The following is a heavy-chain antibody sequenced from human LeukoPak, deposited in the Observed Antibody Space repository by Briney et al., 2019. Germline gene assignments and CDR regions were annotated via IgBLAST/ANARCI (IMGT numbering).Heavy chain of an antibody. J-gene: IGHJ4*02. V-gene: IGHV3-48*03. CDR3: ARGRGSLGSYYSFDH. Sequence: GGSLRLSCAASGFTFSNYEMNWVRQAPGKGLEWVSYIDARSTTGHYADSVNGRFTTSRDNAKNSLHLQMNRLGAEDTAVYYCARGRGSLGSYYSFDHWGQGTQITVSS. CDR2: IDARSTTG. CDR1: GFTFSNYE. D-gene: IGHD3-10*01.